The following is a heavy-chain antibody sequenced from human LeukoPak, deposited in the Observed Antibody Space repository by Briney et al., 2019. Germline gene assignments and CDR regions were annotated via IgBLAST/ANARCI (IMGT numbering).Heavy chain of an antibody. CDR1: QITFSNYD. CDR2: ISYDGSNK. CDR3: ARAHLGYCSSTSCPAYYYYYCGMDV. J-gene: IGHJ6*02. Sequence: GGSLRLSCAASQITFSNYDMHWVRQAPGKGLEWVAVISYDGSNKYYADSVKGRFTISRDNSKNTLYLQMNSLRAEDTAVYYCARAHLGYCSSTSCPAYYYYYCGMDVWGQGTTVTVSS. V-gene: IGHV3-30*04. D-gene: IGHD2-2*01.